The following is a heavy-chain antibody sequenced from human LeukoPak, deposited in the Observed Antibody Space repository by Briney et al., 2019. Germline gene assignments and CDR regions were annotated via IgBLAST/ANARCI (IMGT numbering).Heavy chain of an antibody. CDR1: GGSISSYY. CDR3: ARVGATTQGAFDY. CDR2: IYYNGST. D-gene: IGHD1-26*01. V-gene: IGHV4-59*01. Sequence: SETLSLTCTVSGGSISSYYWSWIRQPPGKGLEWIGYIYYNGSTNYNPSLKSRVTISVDTSKNQFSLKLSSVTAADTAVYYCARVGATTQGAFDYWGQGTLVTVSS. J-gene: IGHJ4*02.